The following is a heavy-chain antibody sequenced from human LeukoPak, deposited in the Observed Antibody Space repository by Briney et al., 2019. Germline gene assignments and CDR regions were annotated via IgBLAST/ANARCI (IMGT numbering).Heavy chain of an antibody. J-gene: IGHJ4*02. CDR2: INPNSGGT. Sequence: GASVKVSCKASGYSLTGYYMHWVRQAPQGLEWMGWINPNSGGTYYAQKFQGRVTMTRDTSISTVYMELTRLRSDDTAVYYCARDSDYSNYVVDSWGQGTLVTVSS. D-gene: IGHD4-11*01. CDR3: ARDSDYSNYVVDS. V-gene: IGHV1-2*02. CDR1: GYSLTGYY.